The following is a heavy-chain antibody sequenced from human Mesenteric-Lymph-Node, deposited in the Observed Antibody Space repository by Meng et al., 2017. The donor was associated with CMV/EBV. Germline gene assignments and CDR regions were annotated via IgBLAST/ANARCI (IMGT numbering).Heavy chain of an antibody. CDR3: ARDYMWAFDI. V-gene: IGHV1-2*02. CDR2: INPNRDDT. CDR1: GYTFTGYY. Sequence: ASVKVSCKTSGYTFTGYYIHWVRQAPGQGLEWMGWINPNRDDTKYAQKFQGRVIMTRDTSISTAYMELSRLRSDDTAVYYCARDYMWAFDIWGQGTMVTVSS. J-gene: IGHJ3*02. D-gene: IGHD2-21*01.